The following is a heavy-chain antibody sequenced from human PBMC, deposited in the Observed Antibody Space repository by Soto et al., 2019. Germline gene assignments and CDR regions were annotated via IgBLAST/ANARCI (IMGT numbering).Heavy chain of an antibody. V-gene: IGHV4-31*03. CDR1: GGSISSGGYY. J-gene: IGHJ4*02. D-gene: IGHD3-9*01. CDR2: IYYSGST. CDR3: ARGDILTGYYWDY. Sequence: QVQLQESGPGLVKPSQTLSLTCTVSGGSISSGGYYWSWIRQHPGKGMEWIGYIYYSGSTYYNPSLKSRVTISVDTSKNQFSLKLSSVTAADTAVYYCARGDILTGYYWDYWGQGTLVTVSS.